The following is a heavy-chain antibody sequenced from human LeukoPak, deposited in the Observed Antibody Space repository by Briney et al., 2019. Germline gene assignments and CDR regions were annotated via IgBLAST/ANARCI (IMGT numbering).Heavy chain of an antibody. CDR3: AAYQLPTRRYCFDP. Sequence: SETLSLTCTVSGYSISSGYYWSWIRQPPGKGLEWIGYIYYSGSTNYNPSLKSRVTISVDTSKNQFSLKLTSVTAADTAVYYCAAYQLPTRRYCFDPWGQGTLVTVSS. CDR2: IYYSGST. V-gene: IGHV4-61*01. CDR1: GYSISSGYY. J-gene: IGHJ5*02. D-gene: IGHD2-2*01.